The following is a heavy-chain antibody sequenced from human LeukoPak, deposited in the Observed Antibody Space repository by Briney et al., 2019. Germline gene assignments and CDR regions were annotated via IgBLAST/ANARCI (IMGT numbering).Heavy chain of an antibody. CDR2: INKSGRT. CDR3: ARADFIDAGPYLIGP. D-gene: IGHD3-3*01. J-gene: IGHJ5*02. V-gene: IGHV1-2*02. Sequence: VASVTVSCKTSGYSFTDYYIHWVRQAPGRGLEWMGWINKSGRTSSARKFQGRVTMTRDPSITTVYMDMAWLTSDDTAIYFCARADFIDAGPYLIGPWGQGTLVTVSS. CDR1: GYSFTDYY.